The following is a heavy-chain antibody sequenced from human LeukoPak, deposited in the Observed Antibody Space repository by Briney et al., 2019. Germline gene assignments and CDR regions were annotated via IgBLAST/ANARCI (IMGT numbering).Heavy chain of an antibody. CDR2: IYYSGST. CDR3: ARQSIGFWSGYYNVNWFDP. CDR1: GGSISSSSYY. V-gene: IGHV4-39*01. J-gene: IGHJ5*02. Sequence: SETLSLTCTVSGGSISSSSYYWGWIRRPPGKGLEWIGSIYYSGSTYYNPSLKSRVTISVDTSKNQFSLKLSSVTAADTAVYYCARQSIGFWSGYYNVNWFDPWGQGTLVTVSS. D-gene: IGHD3-3*01.